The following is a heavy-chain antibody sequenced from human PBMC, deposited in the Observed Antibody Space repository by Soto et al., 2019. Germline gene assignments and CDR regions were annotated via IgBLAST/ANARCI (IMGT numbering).Heavy chain of an antibody. Sequence: SETLSLTCTVSGGSISSYYLSWIRQPPGKGLEWIGYIYYSGSTNYNPSLKSRVTISVDTSKNQFSLKLSSVTAADTAVYYCARHGYYYGSGIKVSAFDIWGQGTMVTVSS. CDR1: GGSISSYY. CDR3: ARHGYYYGSGIKVSAFDI. J-gene: IGHJ3*02. V-gene: IGHV4-59*08. D-gene: IGHD3-10*01. CDR2: IYYSGST.